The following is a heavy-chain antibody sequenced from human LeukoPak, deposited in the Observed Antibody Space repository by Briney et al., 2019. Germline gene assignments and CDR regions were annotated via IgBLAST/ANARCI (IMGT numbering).Heavy chain of an antibody. V-gene: IGHV3-11*01. CDR3: AELGITMIGGV. Sequence: GGSLRLSCAASGFNFRDYYMSWIRQAPGKGLEYISYSSGSGSTIYYADSVKGRFTISRDNAKNSLSLQMNSLRAEDTAVYFCAELGITMIGGVWGKGTTVTISS. CDR2: SSGSGSTI. J-gene: IGHJ6*04. D-gene: IGHD3-10*02. CDR1: GFNFRDYY.